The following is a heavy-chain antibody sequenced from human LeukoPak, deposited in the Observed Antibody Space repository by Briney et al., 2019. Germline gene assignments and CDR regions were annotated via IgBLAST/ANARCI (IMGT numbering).Heavy chain of an antibody. D-gene: IGHD6-13*01. V-gene: IGHV4-38-2*02. CDR3: ARQGGSLIAAAGKRRFDP. CDR2: IYHSGST. J-gene: IGHJ5*02. Sequence: SETLSLTCTVSGYSISSGYYWGWIRPPPGKGLEWIGSIYHSGSTYYNPSLKSRVTISVDTSKNQFSLKLSSVTAADTAVYYCARQGGSLIAAAGKRRFDPWGQGTLVTVSS. CDR1: GYSISSGYY.